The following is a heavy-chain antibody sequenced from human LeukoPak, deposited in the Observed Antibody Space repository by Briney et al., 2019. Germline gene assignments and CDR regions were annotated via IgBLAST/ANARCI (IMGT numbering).Heavy chain of an antibody. V-gene: IGHV3-7*03. CDR1: GFTFSSYW. J-gene: IGHJ4*02. CDR2: IKQDGSEK. CDR3: AKDHNIAGSGWENSPDY. D-gene: IGHD6-19*01. Sequence: GGSLRLSCAASGFTFSSYWMSWVRQAPGKGLEWVANIKQDGSEKYYADSVKGRFTISRDNSKNSLYLQMNSLRTEDTALYYCAKDHNIAGSGWENSPDYWGQGTLVTVSS.